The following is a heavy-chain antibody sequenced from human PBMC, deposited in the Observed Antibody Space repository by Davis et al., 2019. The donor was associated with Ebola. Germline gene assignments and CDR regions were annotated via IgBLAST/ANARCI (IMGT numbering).Heavy chain of an antibody. Sequence: SETLSLTCTVSGGSFSSTSYYCGSTRQPPGKGVEWSGSIYYSGSTYYNPSFKSRVTISVDTSKNQFSLKLSSVTAADTAVYYCAREIAAATDYWGQGTLVTVSS. D-gene: IGHD6-13*01. J-gene: IGHJ4*02. CDR2: IYYSGST. CDR1: GGSFSSTSYY. CDR3: AREIAAATDY. V-gene: IGHV4-39*02.